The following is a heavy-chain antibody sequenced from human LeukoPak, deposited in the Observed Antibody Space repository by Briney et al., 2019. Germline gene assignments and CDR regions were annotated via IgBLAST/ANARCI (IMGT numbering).Heavy chain of an antibody. CDR2: IYYSGST. D-gene: IGHD1-26*01. CDR3: ARLIIVGATNERDY. V-gene: IGHV4-39*01. Sequence: SETLSLTCTVSGGSISSSSYYWGWIRQPPGKGLEWIGSIYYSGSTYYNPSLKSRVTISVDTFKNQFSLKLSSVTAADTAVYYCARLIIVGATNERDYWGQGTLVTVSS. J-gene: IGHJ4*02. CDR1: GGSISSSSYY.